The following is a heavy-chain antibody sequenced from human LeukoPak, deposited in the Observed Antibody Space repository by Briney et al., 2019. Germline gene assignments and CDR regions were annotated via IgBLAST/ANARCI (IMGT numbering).Heavy chain of an antibody. CDR2: IYYSGST. V-gene: IGHV4-59*08. CDR3: ARHKRIEIDY. CDR1: GGSISNYY. Sequence: SETLSLTCTVSGGSISNYYWSWIRQPPGKGLEWIGYIYYSGSTNYNPSLKSRVTISVDTSKNQFSLKLSSVTAADTAVYYCARHKRIEIDYWGQGTLVTVSS. D-gene: IGHD5-24*01. J-gene: IGHJ4*02.